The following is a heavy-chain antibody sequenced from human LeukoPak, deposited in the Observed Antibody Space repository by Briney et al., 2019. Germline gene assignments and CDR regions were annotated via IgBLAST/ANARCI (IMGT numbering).Heavy chain of an antibody. V-gene: IGHV4-59*12. CDR1: GGSISSYY. J-gene: IGHJ6*02. CDR2: IYYSGST. Sequence: SETLSLTCTVSGGSISSYYWSWIRQPPGKGLEWIGYIYYSGSTNYNPSLKSRVTISVDTSKNRFSLKLSSVTAADTAVYYCARDPGNYGDYDGMDVWGQGTTVTVSS. CDR3: ARDPGNYGDYDGMDV. D-gene: IGHD4-17*01.